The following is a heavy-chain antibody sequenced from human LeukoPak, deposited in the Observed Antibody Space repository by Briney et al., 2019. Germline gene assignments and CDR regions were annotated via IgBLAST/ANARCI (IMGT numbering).Heavy chain of an antibody. CDR2: IYTSGST. V-gene: IGHV4-39*07. CDR1: GGSISSSPYY. D-gene: IGHD3-10*01. J-gene: IGHJ4*02. CDR3: ARESRGSGTYEDY. Sequence: KPSETLSLTCTVSGGSISSSPYYWGWIRQPPGKGLEWIGRIYTSGSTNYNPSPKSRVTMSVDTSKSQFSLKLSSVTAADTAIYYCARESRGSGTYEDYWGQGTLVTVSS.